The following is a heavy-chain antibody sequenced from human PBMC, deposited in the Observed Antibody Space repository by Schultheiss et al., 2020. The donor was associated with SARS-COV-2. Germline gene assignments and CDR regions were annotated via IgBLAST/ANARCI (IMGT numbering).Heavy chain of an antibody. CDR3: ARSSGWYHD. D-gene: IGHD6-19*01. V-gene: IGHV3-23*01. CDR1: GFTFSSYA. CDR2: ISGSGGST. Sequence: GGSLRLSCAASGFTFSSYAMSWVRQAPGKGLEWVSAISGSGGSTYYADSVKGRFTISRDNAKNSLYLQMNSLRAEDTAVYYCARSSGWYHDWGQGTLVTVSS. J-gene: IGHJ4*02.